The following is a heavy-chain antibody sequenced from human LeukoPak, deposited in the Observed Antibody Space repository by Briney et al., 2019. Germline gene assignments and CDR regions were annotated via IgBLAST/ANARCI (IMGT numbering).Heavy chain of an antibody. V-gene: IGHV3-33*06. D-gene: IGHD5-18*01. Sequence: GRSLRLSCAASGFTFSSYGMHWVRQAPGKGLEWVAVIWYDGSNKYYADSVKGRFTISRDNSKNTLYLQMNSLRAEDTAVYYCAKDQQLWLRNYYYGMDVWGQGTTVTVSS. CDR1: GFTFSSYG. CDR2: IWYDGSNK. CDR3: AKDQQLWLRNYYYGMDV. J-gene: IGHJ6*02.